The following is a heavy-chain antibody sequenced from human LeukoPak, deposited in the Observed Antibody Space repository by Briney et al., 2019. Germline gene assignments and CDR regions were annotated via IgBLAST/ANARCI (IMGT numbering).Heavy chain of an antibody. Sequence: SETLSLTCAVYGGSFSGYYWSWIRQPPGKGLEWIGEIYHSGSTNYNPSLKSRVTISVDKSKNQFSLKLSSVTAADTAVYYCARRGVVPAAINYFDYWGQGTLVTVSS. V-gene: IGHV4-34*01. CDR2: IYHSGST. CDR3: ARRGVVPAAINYFDY. CDR1: GGSFSGYY. D-gene: IGHD2-2*01. J-gene: IGHJ4*02.